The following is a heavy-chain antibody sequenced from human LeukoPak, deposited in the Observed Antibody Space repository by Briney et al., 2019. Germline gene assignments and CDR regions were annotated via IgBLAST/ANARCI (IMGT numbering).Heavy chain of an antibody. Sequence: GESLKISCQGSGYSFTYYWIGWGRQMPGKGLGGRGIIYPGDSDTRYSPSFQGQVTLSADKSISTAYLQWSSLKASDTAMYYCARPSYGSGSYEFDYWGQGPLVTVSS. CDR1: GYSFTYYW. J-gene: IGHJ4*02. D-gene: IGHD3-10*01. CDR3: ARPSYGSGSYEFDY. V-gene: IGHV5-51*01. CDR2: IYPGDSDT.